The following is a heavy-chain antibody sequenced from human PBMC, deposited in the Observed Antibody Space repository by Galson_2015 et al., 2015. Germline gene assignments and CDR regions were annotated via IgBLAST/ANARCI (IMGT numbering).Heavy chain of an antibody. D-gene: IGHD3-10*01. CDR1: GFTFSSYG. Sequence: SLRLSCAASGFTFSSYGMHWVRQAPGKGLEWVAVISYDGSNKYYADSVKGRFTISRDNSKNTLYLQMNSLKTEDTAVYYCTTEALWFGEFEYYFDYWGQGTLVTVSS. CDR2: ISYDGSNK. V-gene: IGHV3-30*03. J-gene: IGHJ4*02. CDR3: TTEALWFGEFEYYFDY.